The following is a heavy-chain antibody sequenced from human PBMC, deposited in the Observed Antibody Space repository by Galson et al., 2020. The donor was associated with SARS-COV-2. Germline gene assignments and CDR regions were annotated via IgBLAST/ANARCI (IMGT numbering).Heavy chain of an antibody. V-gene: IGHV4-31*03. Sequence: SETLSLTCTVSGGSISSGGYYWSWIRQHPGKGLEWIGYIYYSGSTYYNPSLKSRVTISVDTSKNQFSLKLSSVTAADTAVYYCARGIIPSDSSGYYSDYWGQGTLVTVSS. J-gene: IGHJ4*02. CDR1: GGSISSGGYY. CDR2: IYYSGST. CDR3: ARGIIPSDSSGYYSDY. D-gene: IGHD3-22*01.